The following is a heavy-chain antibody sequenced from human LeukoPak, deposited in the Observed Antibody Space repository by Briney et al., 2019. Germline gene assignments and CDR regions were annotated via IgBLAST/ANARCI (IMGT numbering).Heavy chain of an antibody. CDR1: GGSITNNRYD. CDR3: ARGGRLGNFDY. D-gene: IGHD7-27*01. J-gene: IGHJ4*02. Sequence: SETLSLTCTVSGGSITNNRYDWGWIRQPPGMGLGWIGSLYYGGSTYYNPSLKGRVTISGDTSKNQFSLELNSVTAADTAVYYCARGGRLGNFDYWGQGALVTVSS. V-gene: IGHV4-39*07. CDR2: LYYGGST.